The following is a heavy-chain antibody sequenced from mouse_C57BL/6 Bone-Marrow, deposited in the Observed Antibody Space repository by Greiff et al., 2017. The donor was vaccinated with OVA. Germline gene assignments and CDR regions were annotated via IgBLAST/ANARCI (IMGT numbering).Heavy chain of an antibody. J-gene: IGHJ4*01. CDR1: GFTFSSYA. D-gene: IGHD1-1*01. CDR3: TREWDYCGSEDAMDY. Sequence: EVKLVESGEGLVKPGGSLKLSCAASGFTFSSYAMSWVRQTPEKRLEWVAYISSGGDYIYYADTVKGRFTISRDNARNTLYLQMSSLKSEDTAMYYCTREWDYCGSEDAMDYWGQGTSVTVSS. V-gene: IGHV5-9-1*02. CDR2: ISSGGDYI.